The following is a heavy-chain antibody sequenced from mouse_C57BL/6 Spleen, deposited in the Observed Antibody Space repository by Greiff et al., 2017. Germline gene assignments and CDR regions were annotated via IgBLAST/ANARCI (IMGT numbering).Heavy chain of an antibody. CDR2: INPNNGGT. Sequence: VQLQQSGPELVKPGASVKISCKASGYTFTDYYMNWVKQSHGKSLEWIGDINPNNGGTSYNHKFKGKATVTVDKSSSTAYMELRSLTSEDSAVYYCARGGTTVAFYYWGQGTTLTVSS. J-gene: IGHJ2*01. V-gene: IGHV1-26*01. CDR1: GYTFTDYY. D-gene: IGHD1-1*01. CDR3: ARGGTTVAFYY.